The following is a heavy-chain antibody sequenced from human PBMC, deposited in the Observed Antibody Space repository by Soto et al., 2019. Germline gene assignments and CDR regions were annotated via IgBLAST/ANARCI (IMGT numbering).Heavy chain of an antibody. CDR3: AKDIAAAGTGY. V-gene: IGHV3-30*18. CDR2: ISYDGSNK. D-gene: IGHD6-13*01. Sequence: QVQLVESGGCVVQPGRSLRLSCAASGFTFSSYGMHWVRQAPGKGLEWVAVISYDGSNKYYADSVKGRFTISRDNSKNTVYLQMNSLRAEDTAVYYCAKDIAAAGTGYWGQGTLVTVSS. CDR1: GFTFSSYG. J-gene: IGHJ4*02.